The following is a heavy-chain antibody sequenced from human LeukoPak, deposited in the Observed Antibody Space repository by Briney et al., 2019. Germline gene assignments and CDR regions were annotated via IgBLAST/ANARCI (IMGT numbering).Heavy chain of an antibody. CDR3: ASFITMIRGDGMDV. J-gene: IGHJ6*02. Sequence: ASVKVSCKASGYTFTGYYIHWVRQAPGQGLEWMGWINPNSGGTSYAQKFQGRVTMTRDTSISTAYMELSRLRSDDTAVYYCASFITMIRGDGMDVWGQGTTVTVSS. V-gene: IGHV1-2*02. CDR2: INPNSGGT. D-gene: IGHD3-10*01. CDR1: GYTFTGYY.